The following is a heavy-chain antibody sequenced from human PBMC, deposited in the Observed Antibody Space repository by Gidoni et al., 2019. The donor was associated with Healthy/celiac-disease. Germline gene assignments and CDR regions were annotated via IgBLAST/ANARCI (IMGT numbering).Heavy chain of an antibody. V-gene: IGHV3-23*01. CDR2: ISGSGGST. Sequence: EVQLLESGGGLVQPGGSLRLSCAASGFTFSSYAMSWVRQAPGKGLEWVSAISGSGGSTYYADSVKGRFTISRDNSKNTLYLQMNSLRAEDTAVYYCAKEARGSDIVVVPAAIRAGVNDYWGQGTLVTVSS. D-gene: IGHD2-2*02. J-gene: IGHJ4*02. CDR3: AKEARGSDIVVVPAAIRAGVNDY. CDR1: GFTFSSYA.